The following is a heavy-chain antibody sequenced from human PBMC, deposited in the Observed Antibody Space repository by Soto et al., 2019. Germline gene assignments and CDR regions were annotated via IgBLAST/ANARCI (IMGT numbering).Heavy chain of an antibody. CDR2: ISTTGSSI. V-gene: IGHV3-48*01. D-gene: IGHD1-26*01. CDR3: ARSGNYRLDC. CDR1: GFSFSSHN. Sequence: GGSLRLSCAASGFSFSSHNMNWVRQSPGKGLEWISYISTTGSSIYYADSVEGRFTISRDNAKNSLYLQMNSLRAEDTALDYCARSGNYRLDCWGQGTLVSVSS. J-gene: IGHJ4*02.